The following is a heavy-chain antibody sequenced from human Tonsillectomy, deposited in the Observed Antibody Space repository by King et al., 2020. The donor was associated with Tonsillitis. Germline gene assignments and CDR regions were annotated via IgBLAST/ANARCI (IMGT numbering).Heavy chain of an antibody. J-gene: IGHJ4*02. CDR1: GFTFSSYA. V-gene: IGHV3-64D*06. D-gene: IGHD5-12*01. CDR2: ISSNGGST. CDR3: VEGRGYLVFFFL. Sequence: VQLVESGGGLVQPGGSLRLSCSASGFTFSSYAMHWVRQAPGKGLEYVSAISSNGGSTYYADSVKGRFTISRDNSKNTLYLQMSSLRAEDTSVYYCVEGRGYLVFFFLWRRRPVDTVS.